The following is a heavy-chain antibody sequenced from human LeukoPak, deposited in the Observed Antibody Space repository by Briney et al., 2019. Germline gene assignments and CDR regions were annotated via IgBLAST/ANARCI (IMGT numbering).Heavy chain of an antibody. J-gene: IGHJ4*02. D-gene: IGHD3-10*01. V-gene: IGHV3-7*01. CDR2: IKQDGSEK. CDR3: ARVPSAPVTMVRGVKPDY. CDR1: GFTFSSYW. Sequence: GGSLRRSCSAAGFTFSSYWMIWVGQAPGKGREGGANIKQDGSEKYSVDSVKGRFTISRANAKTSMYLKMNSMRAEDTAVYYCARVPSAPVTMVRGVKPDYWGKGTMVTVSS.